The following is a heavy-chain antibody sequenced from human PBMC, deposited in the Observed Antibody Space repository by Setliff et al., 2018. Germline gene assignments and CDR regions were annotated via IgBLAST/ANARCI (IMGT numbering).Heavy chain of an antibody. J-gene: IGHJ4*02. Sequence: SETLSLTCAVSGYSISSGYYWGWIRQPPGKGLEWIGSIYHSGSTYYNPSLKSRVTISVDTSKNQFSLKLSSVTAADTAVYYCARGVPGSSFDYWGQGTLVTVSS. CDR1: GYSISSGYY. D-gene: IGHD6-13*01. V-gene: IGHV4-38-2*01. CDR2: IYHSGST. CDR3: ARGVPGSSFDY.